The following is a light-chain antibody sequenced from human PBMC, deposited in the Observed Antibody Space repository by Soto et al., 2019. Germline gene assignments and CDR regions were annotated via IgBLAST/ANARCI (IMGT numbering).Light chain of an antibody. Sequence: ALRMTQSPSSLSASTGDRVTITCRASQGISSYLAWYQQKPGKAPKLLIYAASTLQSGVPSRFSGSGSGTDFTLTISCLRSEDFATYYCQQYYSYPPTFGPGTKVDIK. CDR1: QGISSY. V-gene: IGKV1-8*01. CDR2: AAS. J-gene: IGKJ3*01. CDR3: QQYYSYPPT.